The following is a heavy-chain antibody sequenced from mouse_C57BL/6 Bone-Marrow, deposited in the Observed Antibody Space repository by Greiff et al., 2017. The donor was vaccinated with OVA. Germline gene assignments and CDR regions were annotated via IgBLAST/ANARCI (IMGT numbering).Heavy chain of an antibody. V-gene: IGHV1-42*01. Sequence: EVQLQQSGPELVKPGASVKISCKASGYSFTGYYMNWVKQSPEKSLEWIGEINPSTGGTTYNQKFKAKATLTVDKSSSTAYMQLKSLTSEDSAVYYCAREGLDYWGQGTTLTVSS. J-gene: IGHJ2*01. D-gene: IGHD2-13*01. CDR2: INPSTGGT. CDR1: GYSFTGYY. CDR3: AREGLDY.